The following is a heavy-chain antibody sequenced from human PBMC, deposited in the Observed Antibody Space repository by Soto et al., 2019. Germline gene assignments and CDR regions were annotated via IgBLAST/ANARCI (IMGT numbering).Heavy chain of an antibody. CDR2: ISSNGGST. V-gene: IGHV3-64D*06. D-gene: IGHD5-12*01. CDR1: GFTFSSYA. Sequence: GGSLRLSCSASGFTFSSYAMHWVRQAPGKGLEYVSAISSNGGSTYYADSVKGRFTISRDNSKNTLYLQMSSLRAEDTAVYYCVKESNGGYSGYDYDPAPAFDIWGQGTMVTVSS. J-gene: IGHJ3*02. CDR3: VKESNGGYSGYDYDPAPAFDI.